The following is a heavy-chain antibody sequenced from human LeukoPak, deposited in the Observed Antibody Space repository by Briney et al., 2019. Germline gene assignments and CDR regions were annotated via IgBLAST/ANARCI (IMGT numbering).Heavy chain of an antibody. CDR2: IKQDGSEK. V-gene: IGHV3-7*01. CDR1: GFTFSSYW. D-gene: IGHD3-10*01. J-gene: IGHJ4*02. Sequence: QPGGSLRLSCAASGFTFSSYWMSWVRQAPGKGLEWVANIKQDGSEKYYVDSVKGRFTISRDNAKNSLYLQMNSLRAEDTAVYYCARSGNRWLFRRGDYWGQGTLVTVSS. CDR3: ARSGNRWLFRRGDY.